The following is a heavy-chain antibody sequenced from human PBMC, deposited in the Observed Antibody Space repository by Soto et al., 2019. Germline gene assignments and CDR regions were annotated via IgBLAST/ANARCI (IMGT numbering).Heavy chain of an antibody. D-gene: IGHD2-2*01. Sequence: GGSLRLSCAASGFTFSSYAMSWVRQAPGKGLEWVSAISGSGGSTYYADSVKGRLTISRDNSKNTLYLQMNSLRAEDTAVYYCAKDLSGIVVVPAAPDHYYYYMDVWGKGTTVTVSS. CDR3: AKDLSGIVVVPAAPDHYYYYMDV. CDR2: ISGSGGST. CDR1: GFTFSSYA. J-gene: IGHJ6*03. V-gene: IGHV3-23*01.